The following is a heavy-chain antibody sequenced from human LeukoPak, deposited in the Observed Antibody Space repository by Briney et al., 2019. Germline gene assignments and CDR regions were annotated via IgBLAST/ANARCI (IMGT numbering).Heavy chain of an antibody. CDR3: ARGPMVRTNLFDY. D-gene: IGHD3-10*01. J-gene: IGHJ4*02. V-gene: IGHV3-74*01. Sequence: GGSLRLSCAASGFTFSSYWMHWVRQAPGEGLVWVSRINSDGSRTSYADSVKGRFTISRDNAKNTLYLQMNSLRAEDTAVYYCARGPMVRTNLFDYWGQGTLVTVSS. CDR1: GFTFSSYW. CDR2: INSDGSRT.